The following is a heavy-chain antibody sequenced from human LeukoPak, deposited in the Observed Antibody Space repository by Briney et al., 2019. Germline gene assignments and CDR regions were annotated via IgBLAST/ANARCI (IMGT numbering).Heavy chain of an antibody. CDR3: ARGGPSGVVTPYYYYYMDV. CDR2: ISSSSSYI. J-gene: IGHJ6*03. CDR1: GFTFSSYS. D-gene: IGHD3-3*01. V-gene: IGHV3-21*01. Sequence: GGSLRLSCAASGFTFSSYSMNWVRQAPGKGLEWVSSISSSSSYIYYADSVKGRFTISRDNAKNSLSLQMNSLRAEDTAVYYCARGGPSGVVTPYYYYYMDVWGKGTTVTVSS.